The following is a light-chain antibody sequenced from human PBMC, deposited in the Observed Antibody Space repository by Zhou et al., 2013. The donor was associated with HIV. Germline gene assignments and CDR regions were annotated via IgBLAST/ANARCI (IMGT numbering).Light chain of an antibody. CDR3: QQYNRGYT. Sequence: IQLTQSPSSLSASVGDRVTITCRASQGISSYLAWYQQKPGKAPKLLIFAASTLQSGVPSRFGGSGSGTDFTLTISSLQPEDFATYYCQQYNRGYTFGQGTVLDI. CDR2: AAS. V-gene: IGKV1-9*01. J-gene: IGKJ2*01. CDR1: QGISSY.